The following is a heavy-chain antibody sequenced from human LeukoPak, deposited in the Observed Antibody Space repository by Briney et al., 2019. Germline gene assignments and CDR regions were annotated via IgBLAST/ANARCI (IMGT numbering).Heavy chain of an antibody. V-gene: IGHV3-23*01. D-gene: IGHD2-21*02. CDR2: ISDSGSNT. Sequence: GGSLRLSCAASGFTFNNYAMSWVRQAPGKGLEWVSGISDSGSNTYYADSVKGRFTISRDNSKNTLSLQMNSLSAEDTAVYYCAKYQSKVTAIFDYWGQGTLVTVSS. CDR1: GFTFNNYA. CDR3: AKYQSKVTAIFDY. J-gene: IGHJ4*02.